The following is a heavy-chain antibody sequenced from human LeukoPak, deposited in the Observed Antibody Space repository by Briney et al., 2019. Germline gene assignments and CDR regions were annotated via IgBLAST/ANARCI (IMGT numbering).Heavy chain of an antibody. CDR1: GFTFSSYA. V-gene: IGHV3-30-3*01. D-gene: IGHD6-13*01. J-gene: IGHJ4*02. CDR3: ARIGAGSSRDY. CDR2: ISYDGSNK. Sequence: PGGSLRLSCAASGFTFSSYAMHWVRQAPGKGLEWVAVISYDGSNKYYADSLKGRFTISRDNAKNSLYLQMNSLRAEDTAVYYCARIGAGSSRDYWGQGTLVTVSS.